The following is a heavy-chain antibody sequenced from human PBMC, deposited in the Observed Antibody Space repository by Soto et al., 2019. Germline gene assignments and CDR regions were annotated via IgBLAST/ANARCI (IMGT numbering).Heavy chain of an antibody. J-gene: IGHJ6*02. CDR3: AGQSIKGGSYRYED. CDR1: GGSFCGYY. D-gene: IGHD3-16*02. Sequence: SETLSLTCAVYGGSFCGYYRSWIRQPPGKGLEWIGEINHSGSTNYNPSLKSRVTISVDTSKNQFSLKLSSVTAADTAVYYCAGQSIKGGSYRYEDWGQGTTVTVSS. CDR2: INHSGST. V-gene: IGHV4-34*01.